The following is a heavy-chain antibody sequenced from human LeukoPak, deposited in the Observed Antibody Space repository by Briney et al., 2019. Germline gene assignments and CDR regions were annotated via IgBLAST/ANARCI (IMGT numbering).Heavy chain of an antibody. CDR1: GFTFSSYA. V-gene: IGHV3-23*01. Sequence: PGGSLRLSCAASGFTFSSYAMSWVRQAPGKGLEWVSAISGSGGSTYYADSVKGRFTISRDNSENTLYLQMNSLRAEDTAVYYCAKGRYYDSSGYLEAYYFDYWGQGTLVTVSS. D-gene: IGHD3-22*01. J-gene: IGHJ4*02. CDR2: ISGSGGST. CDR3: AKGRYYDSSGYLEAYYFDY.